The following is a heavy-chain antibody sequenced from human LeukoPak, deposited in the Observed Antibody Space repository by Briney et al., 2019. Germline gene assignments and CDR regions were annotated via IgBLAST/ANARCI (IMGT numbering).Heavy chain of an antibody. D-gene: IGHD4-11*01. J-gene: IGHJ6*03. Sequence: PGGSLRLSCAASGFTFSSYGMHWVRQAPGKGLEWVAFIRYDGSNKYYADSVKGRFTISRDNSKNTLYLQMNSLRAEDTAVYYCAKKAVTANYYYDYTDVWRKGTTVTVSS. CDR3: AKKAVTANYYYDYTDV. CDR1: GFTFSSYG. CDR2: IRYDGSNK. V-gene: IGHV3-30*02.